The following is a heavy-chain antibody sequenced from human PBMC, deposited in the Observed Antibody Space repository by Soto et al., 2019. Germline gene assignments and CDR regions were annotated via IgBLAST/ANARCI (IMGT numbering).Heavy chain of an antibody. Sequence: SETLSLTCTVSGGSISSDDYYWTWIRQPPGKGLEWIGYIFYSGDTHYNPSLKSRVTISVDTSKNQFSLTLSSVTAADTAVYYCARETLVATIGHYYYYMDVWGKGTTVTVSS. D-gene: IGHD5-12*01. CDR1: GGSISSDDYY. CDR3: ARETLVATIGHYYYYMDV. J-gene: IGHJ6*03. CDR2: IFYSGDT. V-gene: IGHV4-31*03.